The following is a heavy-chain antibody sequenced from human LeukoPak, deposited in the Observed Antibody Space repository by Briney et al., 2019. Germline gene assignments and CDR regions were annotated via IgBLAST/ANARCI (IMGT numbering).Heavy chain of an antibody. CDR2: INPNSGGT. D-gene: IGHD3-3*01. J-gene: IGHJ4*02. Sequence: ASVKVSCKASGYTFTGYYMHWVRQAPGQGLEWMGWINPNSGGTNYAQKFQGWVTMTRDTSISTAYMELSRLRSDDTAVYYCARVAAVGYYDFWSGYYCDYWGQGTLVTVSS. V-gene: IGHV1-2*04. CDR1: GYTFTGYY. CDR3: ARVAAVGYYDFWSGYYCDY.